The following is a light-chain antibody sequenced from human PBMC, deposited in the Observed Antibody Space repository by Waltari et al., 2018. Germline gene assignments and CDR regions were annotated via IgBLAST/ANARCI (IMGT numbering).Light chain of an antibody. CDR2: GAS. J-gene: IGKJ4*01. CDR1: QSVSSN. CDR3: QQYNNWPLT. V-gene: IGKV3-15*01. Sequence: VFTHSSVTLTVSLGERPTLSCRASQSVSSNLAWYQQKPGQAPKLLIYGASTRATGIPARFSGSGSGTEFTLTISSLQSEDFAVYYCQQYNNWPLTFGGGTKVEIK.